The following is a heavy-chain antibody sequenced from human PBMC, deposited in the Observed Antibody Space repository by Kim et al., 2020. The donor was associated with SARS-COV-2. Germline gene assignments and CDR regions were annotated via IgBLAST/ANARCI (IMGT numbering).Heavy chain of an antibody. D-gene: IGHD3-10*01. Sequence: SVKGRYTISRDTSKSTAYLQMNSLKTEDTAVYYCTRVPLWFGELLHGMDVWGQGTTVTVSS. J-gene: IGHJ6*02. CDR3: TRVPLWFGELLHGMDV. V-gene: IGHV3-49*01.